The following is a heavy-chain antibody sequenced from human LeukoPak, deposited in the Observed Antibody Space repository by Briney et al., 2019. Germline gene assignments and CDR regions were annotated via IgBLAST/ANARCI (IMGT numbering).Heavy chain of an antibody. V-gene: IGHV3-11*01. CDR1: GFTFSDYY. Sequence: GGSLRLSCAASGFTFSDYYMSWIRQAPRKGLGWVSYICDSGRTIYYADSVKGRFTISRDNAKNSVYLQMNNLRAEDTAVYYCARDRLGDYDHSGYYDKWGQGTLVTVSS. J-gene: IGHJ4*02. CDR2: ICDSGRTI. CDR3: ARDRLGDYDHSGYYDK. D-gene: IGHD3-22*01.